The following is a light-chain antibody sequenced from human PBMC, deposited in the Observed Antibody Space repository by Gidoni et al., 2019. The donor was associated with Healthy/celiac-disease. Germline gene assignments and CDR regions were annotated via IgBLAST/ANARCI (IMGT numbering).Light chain of an antibody. CDR1: QSISSW. J-gene: IGKJ1*01. CDR2: KAS. V-gene: IGKV1-5*03. Sequence: DIQLTQSPSTLSASVEDRVPTTCRASQSISSWVAWYQQKPGKAPKLLIYKASSLERGVPSRFSGSGSGTEFTLTISSLQPDDVVTYCCQQYNSYAVTFGQGTKVEIK. CDR3: QQYNSYAVT.